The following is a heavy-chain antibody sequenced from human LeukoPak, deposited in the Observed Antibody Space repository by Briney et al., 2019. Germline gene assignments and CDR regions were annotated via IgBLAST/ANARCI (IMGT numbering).Heavy chain of an antibody. J-gene: IGHJ6*03. CDR3: ARDQTKWEPLRRRDYYYMDV. V-gene: IGHV3-23*01. Sequence: GGSLRLSCAASGFTFSSYAMSWVRQAPGKGLEWVSAISGRGGSTYYADSVKGRFTISRDNSKNTLFLHMNSLRAEDTAVYYCARDQTKWEPLRRRDYYYMDVWGKGTTVTVSS. D-gene: IGHD1-26*01. CDR2: ISGRGGST. CDR1: GFTFSSYA.